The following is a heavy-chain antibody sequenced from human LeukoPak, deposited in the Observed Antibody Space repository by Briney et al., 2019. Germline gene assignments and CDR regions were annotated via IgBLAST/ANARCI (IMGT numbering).Heavy chain of an antibody. Sequence: PGGSLRLSCAASGFTFGSYWMSWVRQAPGKGLEWVANIKQDGSEKYYVDSVKGRFTISRDNAKNSLYLQMNSLRAEDTAVYYCARVNYYEYYFDYWGQGTLVTVSS. V-gene: IGHV3-7*01. CDR2: IKQDGSEK. J-gene: IGHJ4*02. CDR3: ARVNYYEYYFDY. D-gene: IGHD3-22*01. CDR1: GFTFGSYW.